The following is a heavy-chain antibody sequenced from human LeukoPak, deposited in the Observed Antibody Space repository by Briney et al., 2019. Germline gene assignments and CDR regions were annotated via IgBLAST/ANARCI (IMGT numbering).Heavy chain of an antibody. D-gene: IGHD6-19*01. CDR1: GFTFSSYE. CDR3: ASSASSGWDLFDY. V-gene: IGHV3-48*03. Sequence: GGSLRLSCAASGFTFSSYEMNWVRQAPGKGLEWVSYISSSGSTIYYADSVKGRFTISRDNAKNSLCLQMNSLRAEDTAVYYCASSASSGWDLFDYWGQGTLVTVSS. J-gene: IGHJ4*02. CDR2: ISSSGSTI.